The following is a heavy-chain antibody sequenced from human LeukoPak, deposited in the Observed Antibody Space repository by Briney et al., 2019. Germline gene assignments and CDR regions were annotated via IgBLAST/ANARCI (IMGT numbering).Heavy chain of an antibody. CDR2: INHSGST. CDR3: ARSLAVAGEQYDAFDI. D-gene: IGHD6-19*01. Sequence: SETLSLTCADYGGSFSGYYWSWIRQPPGKGLEWIGEINHSGSTNYNPSLKSRVTISVDTSKNQFSLKLSFVTAADTAVYYCARSLAVAGEQYDAFDIWGQGTMVTVSS. CDR1: GGSFSGYY. J-gene: IGHJ3*02. V-gene: IGHV4-34*01.